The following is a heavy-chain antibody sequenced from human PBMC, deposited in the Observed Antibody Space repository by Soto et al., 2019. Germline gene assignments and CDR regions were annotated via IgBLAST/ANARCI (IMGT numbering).Heavy chain of an antibody. V-gene: IGHV3-21*01. CDR3: ASNYYGSGSYYNAGAFDI. Sequence: PVGSLRLSCAASGFTFSSYSMNWVRQAPGKGLEWVSSISSSSSYIYYADSAKGRFTISRDNAKNSLYLQMNSLRAEDTAVYYCASNYYGSGSYYNAGAFDIWGQGTMVTVS. CDR1: GFTFSSYS. J-gene: IGHJ3*02. CDR2: ISSSSSYI. D-gene: IGHD3-10*01.